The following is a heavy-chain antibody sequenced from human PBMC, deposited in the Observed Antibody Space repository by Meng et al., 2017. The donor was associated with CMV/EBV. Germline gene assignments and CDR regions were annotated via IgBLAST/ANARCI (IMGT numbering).Heavy chain of an antibody. D-gene: IGHD6-13*01. CDR1: WFSLSTSGVG. CDR3: AHKGRRMAAAGINWFDP. J-gene: IGHJ5*02. Sequence: QITLKESGPTLVKPTQTLTLTCTFSWFSLSTSGVGVGWIRQPPGKALEWLALIYWDDDKRYSPSLKSRLTITKDTSKNQVVLTMTNMDPVDTATYYCAHKGRRMAAAGINWFDPWGQGTLVTVSS. CDR2: IYWDDDK. V-gene: IGHV2-5*02.